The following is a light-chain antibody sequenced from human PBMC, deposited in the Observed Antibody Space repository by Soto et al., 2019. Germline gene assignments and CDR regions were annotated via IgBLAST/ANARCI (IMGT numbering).Light chain of an antibody. V-gene: IGKV3-20*01. CDR1: QSVSSSY. Sequence: EIVLTQSPGTLSLSPGERATLSCRASQSVSSSYLAWYQQKPGQAPRLLIYGASSRATGIPDRFSSSGSGTDFTLTISRLEPEYFAVYYCQQYGSSPPWTFGQGTKVEIK. J-gene: IGKJ1*01. CDR2: GAS. CDR3: QQYGSSPPWT.